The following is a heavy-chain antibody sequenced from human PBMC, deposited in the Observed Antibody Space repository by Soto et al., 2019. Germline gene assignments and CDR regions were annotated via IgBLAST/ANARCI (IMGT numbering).Heavy chain of an antibody. CDR1: GYTFYSHS. CDR3: AKCIQQDYYYGTDV. CDR2: ISADNGNT. D-gene: IGHD5-18*01. Sequence: QAQLVQSGAEVKKPGASVKVSCKASGYTFYSHSISSVRQAPGQGLEWMGRISADNGNTKYAQKFRGRVTMTTDTSTSTVYMGLMNLRSDDTAVYYCAKCIQQDYYYGTDVWGQGTTVTVSS. J-gene: IGHJ6*02. V-gene: IGHV1-18*01.